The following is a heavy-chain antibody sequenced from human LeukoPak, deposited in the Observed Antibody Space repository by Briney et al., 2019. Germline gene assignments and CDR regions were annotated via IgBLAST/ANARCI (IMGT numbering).Heavy chain of an antibody. CDR1: GGSFSGYY. J-gene: IGHJ4*02. V-gene: IGHV4-34*01. CDR3: AIDPRYYDILTGYYFVY. Sequence: SETLSLTCAVYGGSFSGYYWSWIRQPPGKGLEWIGEINHSGSTNYNPSLKSRVTISVDTSKNQFSLKLSSVTAADTAVYYCAIDPRYYDILTGYYFVYWGQGTLVTVSS. D-gene: IGHD3-9*01. CDR2: INHSGST.